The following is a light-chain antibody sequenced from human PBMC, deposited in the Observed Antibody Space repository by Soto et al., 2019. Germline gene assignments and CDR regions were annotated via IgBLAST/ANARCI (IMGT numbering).Light chain of an antibody. CDR2: GAS. CDR3: QQYYDWPPKYT. J-gene: IGKJ2*01. Sequence: EIVMTQSPATLSVSPGERVTLPCRASQSVSTHLAWYQQRPVQAPRLLIYGASTRATGVPGRFSGSGSGTEFTLTISSLQSEDFALYFCQQYYDWPPKYTFGQGTKLEIK. V-gene: IGKV3-15*01. CDR1: QSVSTH.